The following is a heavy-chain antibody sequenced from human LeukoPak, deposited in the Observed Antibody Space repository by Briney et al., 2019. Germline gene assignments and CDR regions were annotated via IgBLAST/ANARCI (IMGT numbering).Heavy chain of an antibody. CDR1: GFTFSSYA. D-gene: IGHD6-13*01. J-gene: IGHJ4*02. Sequence: PGGSLRLSCAASGFTFSSYAMHWVRQAPGKGPEYVSGISRNGGSTYYADSVKGRFTISRDNSKNTLYLQMGGLRAEDMAVYYCARQAAGVVYWGQGTLVTVSS. CDR3: ARQAAGVVY. CDR2: ISRNGGST. V-gene: IGHV3-64*02.